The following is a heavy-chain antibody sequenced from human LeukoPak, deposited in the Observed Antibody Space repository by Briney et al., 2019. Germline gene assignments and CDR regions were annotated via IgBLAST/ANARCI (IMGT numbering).Heavy chain of an antibody. CDR2: INPNSGYT. CDR1: VYTFTGYY. V-gene: IGHV1-2*02. J-gene: IGHJ4*02. CDR3: AASYDFWSGYLNHDY. D-gene: IGHD3-3*01. Sequence: ASVKVSCKASVYTFTGYYMHWVRQAGGQGLEWMGWINPNSGYTNYARKLQGRVTMTRDTSISTDDLGVSRMKSDDTAVYYCAASYDFWSGYLNHDYWGQGTLVTVSS.